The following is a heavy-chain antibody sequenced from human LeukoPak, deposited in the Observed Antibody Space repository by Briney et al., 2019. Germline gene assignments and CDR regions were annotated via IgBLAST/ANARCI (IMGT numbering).Heavy chain of an antibody. CDR2: IYYSGST. Sequence: KASETLSLTCAVSGYSISSGYYWGWIRQPPGKGLEWIGYIYYSGSTNYNPSLKSRVTISVDTSKNQFSLKLSSVTAADTAVYYCARVPPARYYYYYYMDVWGKGTTVTVSS. V-gene: IGHV4-61*01. J-gene: IGHJ6*03. CDR1: GYSISSGYY. CDR3: ARVPPARYYYYYYMDV.